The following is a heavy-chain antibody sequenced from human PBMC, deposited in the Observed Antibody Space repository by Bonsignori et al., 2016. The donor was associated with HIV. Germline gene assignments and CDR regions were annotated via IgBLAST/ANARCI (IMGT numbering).Heavy chain of an antibody. V-gene: IGHV3-30*02. CDR2: IRSDGSNE. CDR3: AKDGGADWWGGVDY. Sequence: WIRQPPGKGPGVVTFIRSDGSNEYYADSVKGRFTISRDNSKNTVYLQMISLRDEDTAVYYCAKDGGADWWGGVDYWGQGALVTVSS. J-gene: IGHJ4*02. D-gene: IGHD2-21*01.